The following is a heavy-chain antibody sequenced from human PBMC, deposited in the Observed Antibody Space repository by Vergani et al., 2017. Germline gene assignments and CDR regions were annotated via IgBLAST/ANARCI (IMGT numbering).Heavy chain of an antibody. D-gene: IGHD5-24*01. V-gene: IGHV3-48*03. Sequence: EVQLVESGGGLVQPGGSLRLSCAASGFTFSSYEMNWVRQAPGKGLEWVSYISSSGSTIYYADSVKGRFTISRDNAKNSLYLQMNSLRAEDTAVYYCAREEMATMGEVFDYWGQGTLVTVSS. CDR1: GFTFSSYE. J-gene: IGHJ4*02. CDR2: ISSSGSTI. CDR3: AREEMATMGEVFDY.